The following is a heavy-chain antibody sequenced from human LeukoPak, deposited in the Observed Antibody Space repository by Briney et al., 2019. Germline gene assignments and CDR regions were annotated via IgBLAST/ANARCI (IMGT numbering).Heavy chain of an antibody. CDR1: GGSFSGYY. CDR2: INHSGST. V-gene: IGHV4-34*01. CDR3: ARPSDYADFQN. Sequence: MPSETLSLTCAVYGGSFSGYYWSWIRQPPGKGLEWIGEINHSGSTNYNPSLKSRVTISVDTSKNQFSLKLSSVTAADTAVYYCARPSDYADFQNWGQGTLVTVSS. J-gene: IGHJ1*01. D-gene: IGHD4-17*01.